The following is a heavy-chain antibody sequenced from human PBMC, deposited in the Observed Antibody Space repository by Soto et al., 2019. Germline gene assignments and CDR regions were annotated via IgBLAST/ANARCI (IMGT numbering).Heavy chain of an antibody. CDR3: AKDKFITIFGVAINSFDY. V-gene: IGHV3-23*01. CDR2: ISGSGGST. Sequence: HPGGSLRLSCAASGFTFSSYAMSWVRQAPGKGLEWVSAISGSGGSTYYADSVKGRFTISRDNSKNTLYLQMNSLRAEDTAVYYCAKDKFITIFGVAINSFDYWGQGTLVTVSS. J-gene: IGHJ4*02. CDR1: GFTFSSYA. D-gene: IGHD3-3*01.